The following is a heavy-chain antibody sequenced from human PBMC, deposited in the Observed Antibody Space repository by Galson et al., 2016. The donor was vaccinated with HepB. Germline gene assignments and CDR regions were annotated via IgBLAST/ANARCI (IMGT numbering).Heavy chain of an antibody. CDR2: ISFDGGHK. V-gene: IGHV3-30*04. CDR1: GIAFSNHP. Sequence: SLRLSCAASGIAFSNHPMHWVRQTPGMGLEWLALISFDGGHKYYSDSVMGRFTIARDNSKNTVFLQLNSLRTEDTALYYCATASNSGTIYYFDYWGQGTPVTVSS. J-gene: IGHJ4*02. CDR3: ATASNSGTIYYFDY. D-gene: IGHD1-26*01.